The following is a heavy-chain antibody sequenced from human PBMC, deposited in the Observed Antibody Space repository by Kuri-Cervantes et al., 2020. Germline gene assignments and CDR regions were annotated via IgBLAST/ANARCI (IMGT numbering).Heavy chain of an antibody. CDR3: ARHSAVAGTEGNFDF. D-gene: IGHD6-19*01. Sequence: ESLKISCAVYGGSFNDYYWSWIRQPPGKGLEYIGEIDHSGSTNYNPSLKSRVTISVDTSRNQFSLKLSSVTAADTAIYYCARHSAVAGTEGNFDFWGQGTLVTVSS. J-gene: IGHJ4*02. V-gene: IGHV4-34*01. CDR1: GGSFNDYY. CDR2: IDHSGST.